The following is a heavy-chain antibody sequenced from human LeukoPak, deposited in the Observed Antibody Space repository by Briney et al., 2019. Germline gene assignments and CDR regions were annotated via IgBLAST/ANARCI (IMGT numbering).Heavy chain of an antibody. D-gene: IGHD6-19*01. CDR3: ARHETPRTLYSSGWYPDY. CDR1: GYSLTNYW. CDR2: IHPGDSDT. Sequence: GESLKISCKGSGYSLTNYWIGWVRQMPGKGLEWMGIIHPGDSDTRYSPSFQGQVSISADKSISTAYLQWSSLKASDTAMYYCARHETPRTLYSSGWYPDYWGQGTLVTVSS. V-gene: IGHV5-51*01. J-gene: IGHJ4*02.